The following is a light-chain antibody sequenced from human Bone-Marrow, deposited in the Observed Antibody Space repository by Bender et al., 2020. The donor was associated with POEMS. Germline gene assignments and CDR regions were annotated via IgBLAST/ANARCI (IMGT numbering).Light chain of an antibody. V-gene: IGLV2-8*01. CDR3: SSYAGHNSVV. J-gene: IGLJ2*01. CDR1: SSDIGAYNY. CDR2: EVT. Sequence: QSALTQPASVSGSPGQSITISCTGASSDIGAYNYVSWYQQHPGKAPKLIIFEVTKRPPGVPTRFSGSKYDHTASLTVSGLQADEEADYYCSSYAGHNSVVFGGGTKLTVL.